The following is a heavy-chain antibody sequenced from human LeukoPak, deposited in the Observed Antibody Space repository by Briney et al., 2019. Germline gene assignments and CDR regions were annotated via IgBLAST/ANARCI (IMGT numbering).Heavy chain of an antibody. D-gene: IGHD2-15*01. Sequence: GPSVKVSCKASGYSFTSYNMHWVRQAPGQGLEWMGIINPSGGSTRYAQKFQGRVTMTRDTSTNTVYMELSSLRSEDTAVYYCAREYCSGGSCLDALDFWGQGTMVTVSS. CDR3: AREYCSGGSCLDALDF. J-gene: IGHJ3*01. CDR2: INPSGGST. V-gene: IGHV1-46*01. CDR1: GYSFTSYN.